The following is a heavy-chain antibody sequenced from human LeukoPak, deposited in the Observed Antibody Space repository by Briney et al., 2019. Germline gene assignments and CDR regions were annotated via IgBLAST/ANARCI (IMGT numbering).Heavy chain of an antibody. D-gene: IGHD4-17*01. Sequence: SETLSLTCTVSGRCISSSSYYWGWIRQPPGKGLEWIGSIYYSGSTYYNPSLKSRVTISVDTSKNQFSLKLSSVTAANTALYYCARSRDDYGDYAEAFDIWGQGTMVTVSS. V-gene: IGHV4-39*01. CDR1: GRCISSSSYY. CDR2: IYYSGST. CDR3: ARSRDDYGDYAEAFDI. J-gene: IGHJ3*02.